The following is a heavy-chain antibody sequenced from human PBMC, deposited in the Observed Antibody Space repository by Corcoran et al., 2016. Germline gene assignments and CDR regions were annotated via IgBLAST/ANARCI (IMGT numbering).Heavy chain of an antibody. Sequence: QVQLQQWGAGLLKPSETLSLTCAVYGGSFSGYYWSWIRQPPGKVLEWIGEINHSGSTNYNPSLKSRVTISVDTSKNQFSLKLSSVTAADTAVYYCARGMAYYYYYGMDVWGQGTTLTVAS. J-gene: IGHJ6*02. CDR2: INHSGST. CDR3: ARGMAYYYYYGMDV. CDR1: GGSFSGYY. V-gene: IGHV4-34*01.